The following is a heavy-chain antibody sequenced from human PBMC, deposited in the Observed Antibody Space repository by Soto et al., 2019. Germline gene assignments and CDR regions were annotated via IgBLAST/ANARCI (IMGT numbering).Heavy chain of an antibody. J-gene: IGHJ4*02. CDR2: LIPILGIA. CDR1: GGTISSYT. Sequence: QVQLVQSGAEVKKPGSSVKVSCTASGGTISSYTISWERQSPGQGPEWMGWLIPILGIANDAQKFQGRVTITADKSTSTAYMERSSLSSEDTAVYYCPSGGYGGNSGVYYWGQGTLLTVSS. CDR3: PSGGYGGNSGVYY. D-gene: IGHD4-17*01. V-gene: IGHV1-69*02.